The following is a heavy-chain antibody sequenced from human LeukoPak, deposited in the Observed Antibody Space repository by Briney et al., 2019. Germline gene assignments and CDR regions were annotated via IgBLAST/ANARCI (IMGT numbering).Heavy chain of an antibody. CDR1: GFTFSTYG. Sequence: PGGSLRLSCAASGFTFSTYGMSWVRQPPGKGLEWIGSIYYSGSTYYNPSLKSRVTISLDTSRNQFSLKLNSVTAADTAVYYCAKSNGYGLIDIWGQGTMVTVSS. CDR3: AKSNGYGLIDI. J-gene: IGHJ3*02. V-gene: IGHV4-38-2*01. CDR2: IYYSGST. D-gene: IGHD2/OR15-2a*01.